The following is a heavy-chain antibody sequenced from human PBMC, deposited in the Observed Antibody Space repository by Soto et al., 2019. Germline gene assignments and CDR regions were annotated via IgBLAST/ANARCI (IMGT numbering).Heavy chain of an antibody. CDR1: GGSISSYY. J-gene: IGHJ6*02. D-gene: IGHD3-3*01. CDR3: ARIHYDFWSGYYHPYYYGMDV. CDR2: IYYSGST. Sequence: SETLSLTCTVSGGSISSYYWSWIRQPPGKGLEWIGYIYYSGSTNYNPSLKSRVTISVDTSKNQFSLKLSSVTAADTAVYYCARIHYDFWSGYYHPYYYGMDVWGQGTTVTVSS. V-gene: IGHV4-59*01.